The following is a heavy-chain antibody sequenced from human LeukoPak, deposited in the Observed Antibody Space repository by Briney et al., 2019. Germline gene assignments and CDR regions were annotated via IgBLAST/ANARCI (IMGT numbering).Heavy chain of an antibody. CDR1: GFTFSSYA. Sequence: GGSLRLPCAASGFTFSSYAMSWVRQAPGKGLEWVSAISGSGGSTYYADSVKGRFTISRDNSKNTLYLQMNSLRAEDTAVYYCAKDLAVAGTDADYWGQETLVTVSS. J-gene: IGHJ4*02. CDR3: AKDLAVAGTDADY. D-gene: IGHD6-19*01. CDR2: ISGSGGST. V-gene: IGHV3-23*01.